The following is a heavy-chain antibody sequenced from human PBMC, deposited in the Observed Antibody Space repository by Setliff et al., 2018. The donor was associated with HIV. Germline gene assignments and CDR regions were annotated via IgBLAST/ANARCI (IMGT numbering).Heavy chain of an antibody. J-gene: IGHJ5*02. Sequence: SVKVSCKASGGTFNTFGMNWVRQAPGQGLAWMGGIIPIARIPNYAQKFQDRVTITADESTSTAYMELSSLRSEDTAVYYCARDGDGYNYLVGFFWFDPWGQGTLVTVSS. D-gene: IGHD5-12*01. CDR3: ARDGDGYNYLVGFFWFDP. V-gene: IGHV1-69*10. CDR2: IIPIARIP. CDR1: GGTFNTFG.